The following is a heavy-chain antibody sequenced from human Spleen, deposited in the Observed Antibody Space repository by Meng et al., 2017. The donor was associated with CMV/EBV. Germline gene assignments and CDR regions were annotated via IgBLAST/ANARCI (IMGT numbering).Heavy chain of an antibody. J-gene: IGHJ4*02. CDR1: GYTGYY. Sequence: ASVKVSCKASGYTGYYIHWVRQAPGQGLQWMGWINRDSDSTKYAQKFQGRVTMTSDTSMNTAYMEPSSLRSDDTAVYFCARDMTGYESAFDHWGQGTVVTVSS. CDR2: INRDSDST. CDR3: ARDMTGYESAFDH. V-gene: IGHV1-2*02. D-gene: IGHD2-15*01.